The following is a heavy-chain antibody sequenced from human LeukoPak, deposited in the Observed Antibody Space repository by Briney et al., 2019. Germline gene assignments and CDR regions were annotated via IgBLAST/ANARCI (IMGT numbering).Heavy chain of an antibody. CDR3: ARDFFTMVRGVIILWALDY. Sequence: GASVKVSCKASGYTFTSYGISWVRQAPGQGLEWMGWISAYNGNTNYAQKLQGRVTMTTDTSASTAYMELRSLRSDDTAVYYCARDFFTMVRGVIILWALDYWGQGTLVTVSS. CDR2: ISAYNGNT. V-gene: IGHV1-18*01. J-gene: IGHJ4*02. D-gene: IGHD3-10*01. CDR1: GYTFTSYG.